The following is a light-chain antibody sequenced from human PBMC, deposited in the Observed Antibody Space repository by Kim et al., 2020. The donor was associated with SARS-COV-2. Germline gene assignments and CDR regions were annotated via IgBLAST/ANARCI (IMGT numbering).Light chain of an antibody. CDR3: QQYGSSPWT. J-gene: IGKJ1*01. CDR1: QSGSDRF. CDR2: GAA. V-gene: IGKV3-20*01. Sequence: AGERATLSCRATQSGSDRFLAWYQQRPGQAPRLLIFGAAIRAAGIPDRCTGSGSGTDFTLSISRLEPEDLAVYYCQQYGSSPWTFGQGTKVDIK.